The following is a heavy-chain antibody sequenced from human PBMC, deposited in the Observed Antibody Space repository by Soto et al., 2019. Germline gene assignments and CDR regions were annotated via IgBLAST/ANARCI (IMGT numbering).Heavy chain of an antibody. V-gene: IGHV4-59*08. CDR3: ARTGRDWGSLDY. J-gene: IGHJ4*02. CDR2: IYYGGST. D-gene: IGHD7-27*01. Sequence: QVQLQESGPGLVKPSETLSLTCTVSGDSISTYYWTWIRQTPGKGLECIAFIYYGGSTNYNPSLRSRATISVDTSKNQFSLKFISVTAADTAVYYWARTGRDWGSLDYWGQGTLVTVSS. CDR1: GDSISTYY.